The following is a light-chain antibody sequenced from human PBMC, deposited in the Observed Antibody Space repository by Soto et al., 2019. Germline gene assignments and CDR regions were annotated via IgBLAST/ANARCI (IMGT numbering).Light chain of an antibody. Sequence: DIQITQSPSSLSASVGDRVTITCQASDDIRNYLNWYQQKPGKVPTLLIYDASNLDTGVPSRFSGSGSGTDFSLTISSLQPEDIAIYYCQHHSYVPPLTFGGGTKVEIK. CDR2: DAS. CDR3: QHHSYVPPLT. J-gene: IGKJ4*01. CDR1: DDIRNY. V-gene: IGKV1-33*01.